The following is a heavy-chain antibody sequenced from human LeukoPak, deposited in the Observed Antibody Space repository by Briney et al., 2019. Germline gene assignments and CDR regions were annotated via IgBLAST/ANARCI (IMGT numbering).Heavy chain of an antibody. J-gene: IGHJ4*02. V-gene: IGHV3-7*03. CDR1: GFSFSMYW. Sequence: TGGSLRLSCAASGFSFSMYWMTWVRQAPGKGLEWVANIRRDGSVKNYMDSVKGRFTISRDNAKNSLYLQMDSLRAEDTAVYYCARGLRGWLPNYFDYWGQGTLVTVSS. CDR2: IRRDGSVK. D-gene: IGHD5-12*01. CDR3: ARGLRGWLPNYFDY.